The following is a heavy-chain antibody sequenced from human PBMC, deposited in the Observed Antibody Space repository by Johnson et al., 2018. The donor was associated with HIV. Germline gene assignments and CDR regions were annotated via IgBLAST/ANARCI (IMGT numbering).Heavy chain of an antibody. V-gene: IGHV3-20*04. CDR2: IYSGGST. J-gene: IGHJ3*02. CDR1: GFTFDDYG. CDR3: ARVLGARGPGAFDI. Sequence: VQLVESGGGVVRPGGSLRLSCAASGFTFDDYGMSWVRQAPGTGLEWVSVIYSGGSTYYADSVKGRFTISRDNAKNSLYLQMNSLRAEDTAVYYCARVLGARGPGAFDIWGQGTMVTVSS.